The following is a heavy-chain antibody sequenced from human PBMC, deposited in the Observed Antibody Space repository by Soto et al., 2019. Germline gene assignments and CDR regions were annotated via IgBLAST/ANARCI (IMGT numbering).Heavy chain of an antibody. Sequence: ASVKVSCKASGYTFTGYYMHWVRQAPGQGLEWMGWINPNSGGTNYAQKFQGWVTMTRDTSISTAYMELSRLRSDDTAVYYCARDLNKGWPAIDYWGQGTLVTVSS. CDR3: ARDLNKGWPAIDY. CDR2: INPNSGGT. J-gene: IGHJ4*02. D-gene: IGHD2-2*01. V-gene: IGHV1-2*04. CDR1: GYTFTGYY.